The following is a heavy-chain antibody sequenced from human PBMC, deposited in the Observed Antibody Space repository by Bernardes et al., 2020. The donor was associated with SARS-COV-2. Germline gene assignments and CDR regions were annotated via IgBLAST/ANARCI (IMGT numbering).Heavy chain of an antibody. CDR1: GGSISSSSYY. V-gene: IGHV4-39*01. D-gene: IGHD6-13*01. Sequence: SETLSLTCTFSGGSISSSSYYWGWIRQPPGKGLEWIGRIYYSGRTYYHPSLKSRVTISVDTSKNQFSLKLSSVTAADTAVYYCARQYSSSRYGMDVWGQGTTVTVSS. J-gene: IGHJ6*02. CDR3: ARQYSSSRYGMDV. CDR2: IYYSGRT.